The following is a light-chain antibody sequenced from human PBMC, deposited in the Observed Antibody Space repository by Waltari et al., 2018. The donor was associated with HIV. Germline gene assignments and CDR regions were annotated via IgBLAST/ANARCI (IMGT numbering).Light chain of an antibody. CDR2: KDS. V-gene: IGLV3-25*03. CDR1: GLSKQY. J-gene: IGLJ3*02. CDR3: QSADASDTFLWV. Sequence: SYELTQTPSVSVSPGQTARITCSGDGLSKQYTYWYQQRPGQAPVLVIYKDSERPPGIPERYSGSSSGTTVTLTISGVQAEDEADYYCQSADASDTFLWVFGGGTKVTVL.